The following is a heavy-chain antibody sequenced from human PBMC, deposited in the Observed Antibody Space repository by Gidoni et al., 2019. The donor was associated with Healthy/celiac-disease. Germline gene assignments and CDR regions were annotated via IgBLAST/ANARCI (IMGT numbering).Heavy chain of an antibody. J-gene: IGHJ4*02. CDR3: AGTRGDPVSIDY. D-gene: IGHD4-17*01. CDR1: GGSISSGGYY. Sequence: QVQLQESGPGLVQPSQTLSLTCTVSGGSISSGGYYWSWIRQHPGKGLEWIGYIYYSGSTYYNPSLKSRVTISVDTSKNQFSLKLSSVTAADTAVYYCAGTRGDPVSIDYWGQGTLVTVSS. V-gene: IGHV4-31*03. CDR2: IYYSGST.